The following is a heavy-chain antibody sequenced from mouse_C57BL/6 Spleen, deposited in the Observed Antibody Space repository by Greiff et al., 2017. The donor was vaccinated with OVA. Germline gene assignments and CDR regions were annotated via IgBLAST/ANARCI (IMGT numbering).Heavy chain of an antibody. Sequence: EVKLMESGGGLVKPGGSLKLSCAASGFTFSDYGMHWVRQAPEKGLEWVAYISSGSSTIYYADTVKGRFTISRDNAKNTLFLQMTSLRSEDTAMYYCAITGTSNFDYWGQGTTLTVSS. V-gene: IGHV5-17*01. CDR1: GFTFSDYG. CDR3: AITGTSNFDY. J-gene: IGHJ2*01. D-gene: IGHD4-1*01. CDR2: ISSGSSTI.